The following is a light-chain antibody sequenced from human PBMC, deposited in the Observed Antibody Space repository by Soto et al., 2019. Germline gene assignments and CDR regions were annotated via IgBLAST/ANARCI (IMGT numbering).Light chain of an antibody. Sequence: DIQMTQSPSSVSASVGDRVTISCRASQGISHFLAWYQQKPGKVPKLLIYAASILQSGVPPRFSGSGSGTDFTLTISSLQPEDVATYYCQKYNTVPRTFGQGTKVDIK. CDR2: AAS. V-gene: IGKV1-27*01. J-gene: IGKJ1*01. CDR3: QKYNTVPRT. CDR1: QGISHF.